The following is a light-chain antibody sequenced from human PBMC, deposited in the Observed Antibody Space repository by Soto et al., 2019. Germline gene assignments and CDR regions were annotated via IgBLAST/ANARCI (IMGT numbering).Light chain of an antibody. CDR1: QSVGSNY. V-gene: IGKV3D-20*02. J-gene: IGKJ2*01. CDR3: QQYNNWPPYT. CDR2: DAS. Sequence: EIVLTQSPDTLSLSPGERATLSCRASQSVGSNYLAWYQQKPGQAPRLLMYDASGRASGIPDRFSGSGSGTDFTLTISRLEPEDFAIYYCQQYNNWPPYTFGQGTKVDIK.